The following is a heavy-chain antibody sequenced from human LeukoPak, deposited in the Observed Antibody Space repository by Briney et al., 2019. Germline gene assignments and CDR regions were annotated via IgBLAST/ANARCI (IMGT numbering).Heavy chain of an antibody. CDR3: ARAKDYDVWTGYSSYYGMDV. Sequence: ASVKVSCKASGYTFTGYYMHWVRQAPGQGLEWMGWINPNSGGTNYAQKFQGRVTMTRDTSISTAYMELSRLKSDDTAVYYCARAKDYDVWTGYSSYYGMDVWGQGTTVTV. CDR2: INPNSGGT. D-gene: IGHD3-3*01. V-gene: IGHV1-2*02. J-gene: IGHJ6*02. CDR1: GYTFTGYY.